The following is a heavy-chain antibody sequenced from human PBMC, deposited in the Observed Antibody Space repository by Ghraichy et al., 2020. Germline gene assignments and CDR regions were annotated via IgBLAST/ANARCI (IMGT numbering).Heavy chain of an antibody. Sequence: VKVSCKASGYTFTGHHIHWVRQAPGQGLEWIGRINPISGDTKYTPKLQGRVTMTRDTSISTAYIELSSLKSDDTAIYYCARVDYAGDLWGQGTLVTVSS. V-gene: IGHV1-2*06. J-gene: IGHJ5*02. CDR2: INPISGDT. CDR1: GYTFTGHH. D-gene: IGHD4/OR15-4a*01. CDR3: ARVDYAGDL.